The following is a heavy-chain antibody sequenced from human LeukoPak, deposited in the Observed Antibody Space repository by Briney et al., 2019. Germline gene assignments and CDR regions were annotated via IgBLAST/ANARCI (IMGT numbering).Heavy chain of an antibody. J-gene: IGHJ4*02. D-gene: IGHD2-21*02. CDR2: ISSSSSYI. CDR1: GFTFSSYS. CDR3: ARDPVVTGPLDY. Sequence: GGSLRLSCAASGFTFSSYSMNWVRQAPGKGLEWVSSISSSSSYIYYADSVKGRFTISRDNAKNSLYLQMNSLRAEDTAVYYCARDPVVTGPLDYWGQRTLVTVSS. V-gene: IGHV3-21*01.